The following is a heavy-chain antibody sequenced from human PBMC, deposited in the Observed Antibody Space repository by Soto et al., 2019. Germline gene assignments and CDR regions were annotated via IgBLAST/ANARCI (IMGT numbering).Heavy chain of an antibody. D-gene: IGHD3-9*01. Sequence: QVQLQESGAGRMKPSQTLSLTCTVSGGSISRGDYYWSWIRQPPGKGLEWIGYIYYSGNTYYNPSLKSPVTISVDPSKNEFSQKLSSVTAADTAVYYCARGLTRFDPWGQGTLVSVSS. CDR2: IYYSGNT. V-gene: IGHV4-30-4*01. J-gene: IGHJ5*02. CDR1: GGSISRGDYY. CDR3: ARGLTRFDP.